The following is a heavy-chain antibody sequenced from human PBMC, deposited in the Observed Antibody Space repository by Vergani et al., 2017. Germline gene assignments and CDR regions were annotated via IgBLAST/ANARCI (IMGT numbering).Heavy chain of an antibody. Sequence: QVQLVQSGGGVVQPGRSLRLSCAASGFTFSTYAMHWVRQAPGKGLEWVAVISDDGRRQYYADSGKGRFTISRDNSMNTLYLQMNSLRPEDTDVYYCAKDGRPPYDSSGPPLLDWGQGTLVTVSS. CDR3: AKDGRPPYDSSGPPLLD. CDR2: ISDDGRRQ. J-gene: IGHJ4*02. D-gene: IGHD3-22*01. CDR1: GFTFSTYA. V-gene: IGHV3-30*18.